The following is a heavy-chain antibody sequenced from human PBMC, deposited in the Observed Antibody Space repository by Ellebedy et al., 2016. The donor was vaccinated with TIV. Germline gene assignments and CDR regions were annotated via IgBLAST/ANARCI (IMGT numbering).Heavy chain of an antibody. J-gene: IGHJ6*02. D-gene: IGHD2-21*01. CDR2: IYDMGGIGST. Sequence: MPSETLSLTCTVSGASVSTSYWSWIRQAPGRGLEWIGYIYDMGGIGSTNYIPSLKSPVIISGDTSKNQLSLSLTSLTAADTAVYYCARGVMGYYSYGMDVWGQGTTVTVSS. V-gene: IGHV4-59*02. CDR3: ARGVMGYYSYGMDV. CDR1: GASVSTSY.